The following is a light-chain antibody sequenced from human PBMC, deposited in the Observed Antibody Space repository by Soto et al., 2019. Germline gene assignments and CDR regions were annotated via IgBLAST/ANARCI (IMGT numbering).Light chain of an antibody. CDR2: GAS. V-gene: IGKV3-15*01. Sequence: EKVMTQSPATLSVSPGERATLSCRASQSVNSNLAWYQQKPGQAPRLLIHGASTRATGIPARFSGSASGTEFTLTISSLQSEDFAVYYCQQYNDWPLTFGGGTKVEIK. J-gene: IGKJ4*01. CDR3: QQYNDWPLT. CDR1: QSVNSN.